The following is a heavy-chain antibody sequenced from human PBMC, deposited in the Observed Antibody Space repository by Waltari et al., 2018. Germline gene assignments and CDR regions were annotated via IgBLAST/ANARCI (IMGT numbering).Heavy chain of an antibody. CDR3: AKAGGIAAAEFQFDF. Sequence: EVQLLESGGGLVQPGGSLRLSCAASGFTFISYAMTWVRQVPGKGLDWASSIRCPAVTTVYADSVKGRFSVSRDNSKNTLYLQINGLRADDTAVYYCAKAGGIAAAEFQFDFWGRGTLVTVSS. CDR2: IRCPAVTT. J-gene: IGHJ4*02. D-gene: IGHD6-13*01. V-gene: IGHV3-23*01. CDR1: GFTFISYA.